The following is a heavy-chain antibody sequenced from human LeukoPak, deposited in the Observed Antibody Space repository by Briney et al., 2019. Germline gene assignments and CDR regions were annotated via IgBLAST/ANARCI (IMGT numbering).Heavy chain of an antibody. D-gene: IGHD6-13*01. CDR2: ISSNGGST. CDR3: ARTSGQQLTFDY. CDR1: GFIFSSYP. V-gene: IGHV3-64*01. Sequence: GGSLRPSCAASGFIFSSYPMYWVRQAPGKGLECVSAISSNGGSTYYANSVKGRFTISRDNSKNTLYLQMGSLRAEDMAVYYCARTSGQQLTFDYWGQGTLVTVSS. J-gene: IGHJ4*02.